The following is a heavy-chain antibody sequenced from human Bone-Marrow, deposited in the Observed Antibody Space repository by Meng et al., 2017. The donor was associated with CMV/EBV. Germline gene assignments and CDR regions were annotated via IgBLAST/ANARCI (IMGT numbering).Heavy chain of an antibody. Sequence: GESLKISCAASGFTVSSNYMSWVRQAPGKGQERGSVIYSGGSTYYADSVKGRFTISRDNSKNTLSLQMNSLRAEDTTIYYCAKIMIEATFDYWGQGTLVTVSS. CDR3: AKIMIEATFDY. V-gene: IGHV3-53*01. D-gene: IGHD3-16*01. CDR1: GFTVSSNY. CDR2: IYSGGST. J-gene: IGHJ4*02.